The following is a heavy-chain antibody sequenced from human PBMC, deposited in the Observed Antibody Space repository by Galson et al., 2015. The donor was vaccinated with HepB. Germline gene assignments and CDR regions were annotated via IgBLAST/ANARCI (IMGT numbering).Heavy chain of an antibody. CDR3: ARTSWVTFPMVRSYPPKFDP. CDR2: INHSGST. V-gene: IGHV4-34*01. Sequence: DTLSLTCAVYCGSFSGYYWSWIRQPPGKGLEWIGEINHSGSTNYNPSLKSRVTISVDTSKNQFSLKLSSVTAADTAVYYCARTSWVTFPMVRSYPPKFDPWGQGTLVTVSS. CDR1: CGSFSGYY. J-gene: IGHJ5*02. D-gene: IGHD3-10*01.